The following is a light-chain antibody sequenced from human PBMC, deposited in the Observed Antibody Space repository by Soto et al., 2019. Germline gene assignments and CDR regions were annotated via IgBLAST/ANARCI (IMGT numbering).Light chain of an antibody. Sequence: EIVMTQSPATLSVSPGERATLSCRASQSVTSNLAWYQQKNGQAPRLLIYDASTRATGIPGRFSGSGSGTEFTLTISSLQSEDFAVYFCQQYNRWPPYTFGQGTKLEIK. J-gene: IGKJ2*01. CDR3: QQYNRWPPYT. V-gene: IGKV3-15*01. CDR1: QSVTSN. CDR2: DAS.